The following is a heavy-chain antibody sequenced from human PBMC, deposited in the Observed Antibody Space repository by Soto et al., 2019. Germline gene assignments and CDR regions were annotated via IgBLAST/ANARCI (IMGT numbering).Heavy chain of an antibody. D-gene: IGHD3-9*01. CDR2: IGSSSSYT. V-gene: IGHV3-11*05. Sequence: QVQLVESGGDLVKPGGSLRLSCAASGFPFSDYYMSWIRQAPGKGLEWVSSIGSSSSYTNYAVSVKGRFTISIDNAKNSLYLQMNSLRAEDTAVYYCARRRPTGYYNYWGQGTLVTVSA. CDR1: GFPFSDYY. J-gene: IGHJ4*02. CDR3: ARRRPTGYYNY.